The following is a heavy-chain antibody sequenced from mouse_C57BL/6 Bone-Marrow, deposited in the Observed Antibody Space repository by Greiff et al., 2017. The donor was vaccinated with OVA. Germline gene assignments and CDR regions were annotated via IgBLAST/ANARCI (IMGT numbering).Heavy chain of an antibody. V-gene: IGHV1-9*01. J-gene: IGHJ3*01. Sequence: VQLQQSGAELMKPGASVKLSCKATGYTFTGYWIEWVKQRPGHGLEWIGEILPGSGSTHYNEKLKGKATFTADTSSNTAYMQRSSLTTEDSAIYYCAYYSKRVAYWGQGTLVTVSA. CDR2: ILPGSGST. D-gene: IGHD2-5*01. CDR1: GYTFTGYW. CDR3: AYYSKRVAY.